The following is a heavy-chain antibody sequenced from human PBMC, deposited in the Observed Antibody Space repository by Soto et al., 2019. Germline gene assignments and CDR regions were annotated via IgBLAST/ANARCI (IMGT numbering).Heavy chain of an antibody. Sequence: GGSLRLSCSASGFNFDDYTMHWVRQAPGKGLEWVSLITWDGGSTYYADFVRGRFTMSRDNTKNSLYLQMNSLRTEDTAFYYCAKDGVDGNYYDSSDYFDYGMDVWGQGTTVTVSS. CDR1: GFNFDDYT. CDR2: ITWDGGST. J-gene: IGHJ6*02. D-gene: IGHD3-22*01. V-gene: IGHV3-43*01. CDR3: AKDGVDGNYYDSSDYFDYGMDV.